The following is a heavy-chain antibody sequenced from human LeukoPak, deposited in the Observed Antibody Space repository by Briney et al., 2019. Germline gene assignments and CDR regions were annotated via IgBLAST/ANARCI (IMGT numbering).Heavy chain of an antibody. CDR2: LSGSDGST. CDR1: GFTFSRYA. CDR3: AKAYQQWLDA. Sequence: GGSLRLSCAPSGFTFSRYAMSWVRQAPGKGLEWVSGLSGSDGSTHYADSVKGRFTISRDNSKNTLYLQMSSLRAEDTAVYYCAKAYQQWLDAWGQGTLVTVSS. J-gene: IGHJ5*02. D-gene: IGHD6-19*01. V-gene: IGHV3-23*01.